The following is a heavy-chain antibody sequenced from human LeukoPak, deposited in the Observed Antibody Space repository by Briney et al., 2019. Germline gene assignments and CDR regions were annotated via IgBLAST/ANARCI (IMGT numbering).Heavy chain of an antibody. CDR1: GFTFSSYE. CDR2: ISSSGSTI. J-gene: IGHJ4*02. D-gene: IGHD6-13*01. V-gene: IGHV3-48*03. CDR3: AKSVIRSSSRYGVDY. Sequence: GGSLRLSCAASGFTFSSYEMNWVRQAPGKGLEWVSYISSSGSTIYYADSVKGRFTISRDNSKNTLYLQMNSLRAEDTTVYYCAKSVIRSSSRYGVDYWGQGTLVTVSS.